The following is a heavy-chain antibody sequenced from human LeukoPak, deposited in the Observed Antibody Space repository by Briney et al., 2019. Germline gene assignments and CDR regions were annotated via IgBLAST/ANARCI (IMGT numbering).Heavy chain of an antibody. CDR2: IYYSGST. Sequence: TSENLSLTCTVSGGSISSGGYYWSWIRQHPGKGLEWIGYIYYSGSTYYNPSLKSRVTISVDTSKNQFSLKLSSVTAADTAVYYCARVRQKYNWNYWFDPWGQGTLVTVSS. CDR3: ARVRQKYNWNYWFDP. J-gene: IGHJ5*02. V-gene: IGHV4-31*03. CDR1: GGSISSGGYY. D-gene: IGHD1-7*01.